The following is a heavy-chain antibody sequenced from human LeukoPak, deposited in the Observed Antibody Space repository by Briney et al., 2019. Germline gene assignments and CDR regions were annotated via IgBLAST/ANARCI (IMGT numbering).Heavy chain of an antibody. V-gene: IGHV1-2*02. CDR3: VRDAAPSLDP. CDR2: INPNSGDT. Sequence: ASVKVSCKASGYTFTGYYMHWLRQAPGQGLEWMGWINPNSGDTLYAQEFQGRVTMTRDTSITTAYMELSSLKSDDTAVYYCVRDAAPSLDPWGQGTLVTVSS. CDR1: GYTFTGYY. J-gene: IGHJ5*02.